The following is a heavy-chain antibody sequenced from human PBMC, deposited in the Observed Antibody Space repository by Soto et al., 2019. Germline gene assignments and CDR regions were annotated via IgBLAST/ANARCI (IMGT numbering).Heavy chain of an antibody. D-gene: IGHD6-6*01. V-gene: IGHV4-31*03. CDR3: AREGAAPYYYYGMDV. J-gene: IGHJ6*02. CDR1: GGSISSGGYF. CDR2: IYYSGST. Sequence: SETLSLTCTVSGGSISSGGYFWSWIRQHPGKGLEWIGFIYYSGSTYYNPSLKSRVTISVDTSKNQFSLKPSSVTAADTAVYYCAREGAAPYYYYGMDVWGQGTTVTVSS.